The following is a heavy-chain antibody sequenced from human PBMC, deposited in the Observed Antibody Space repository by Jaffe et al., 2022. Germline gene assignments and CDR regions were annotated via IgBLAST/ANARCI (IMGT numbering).Heavy chain of an antibody. Sequence: QMQLVQSGAEVKKTGSSVKISCKASGYTLTYRYVQWVRQAPGQPLEWMGWITVFNGNINYAQRFQDRLTITGDRSTSTAYMQLNSLRSEDAGTYYCASSGSFSPRGYVQDWGQGTLVTVSS. CDR2: ITVFNGNI. D-gene: IGHD1-26*01. CDR1: GYTLTYRY. CDR3: ASSGSFSPRGYVQD. J-gene: IGHJ1*01. V-gene: IGHV1-45*02.